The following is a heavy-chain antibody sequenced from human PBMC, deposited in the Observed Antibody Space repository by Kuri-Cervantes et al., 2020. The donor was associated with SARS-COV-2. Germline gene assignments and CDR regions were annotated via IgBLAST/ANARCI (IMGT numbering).Heavy chain of an antibody. CDR3: ARGGSSSWYSYYYYGMDV. CDR2: IIPIFGTA. Sequence: SVTVSCKASGYTFTSYGISWVRQAPGQGLEWMGGIIPIFGTANYAQKFQGRVTITADESTSTAYMELSSLRSEDTAVYYCARGGSSSWYSYYYYGMDVWGQGTTVTVSS. D-gene: IGHD6-13*01. J-gene: IGHJ6*02. CDR1: GYTFTSYG. V-gene: IGHV1-69*13.